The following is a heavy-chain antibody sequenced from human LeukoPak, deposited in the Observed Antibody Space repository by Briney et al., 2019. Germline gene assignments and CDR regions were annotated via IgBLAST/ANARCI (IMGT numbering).Heavy chain of an antibody. D-gene: IGHD6-19*01. V-gene: IGHV4-61*02. J-gene: IGHJ4*02. CDR1: GGSISSGSYY. Sequence: SETLSLTCTVSGGSISSGSYYWSWIRQPAGKGLEWIGRIYTSGSTNYNPSLKSRVTISVDTSKNQFSLKLSSVTAADTAVYYCARGDTSGWWVDYWGQGTLVTVSS. CDR3: ARGDTSGWWVDY. CDR2: IYTSGST.